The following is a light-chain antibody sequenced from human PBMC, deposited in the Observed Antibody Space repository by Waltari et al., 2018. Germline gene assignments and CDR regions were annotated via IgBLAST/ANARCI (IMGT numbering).Light chain of an antibody. CDR3: QQYGSSPWT. J-gene: IGKJ1*01. V-gene: IGKV3-20*01. CDR1: QRVSSSY. CDR2: GAS. Sequence: EIVLTQSPGTLSLSPGERATLSCRASQRVSSSYLAWYQQKPGQAPRVLIHGASNRATGIPDRFTGSGSGTDFTLTISRLGPEDFAVYYCQQYGSSPWTFGQGTKVEIK.